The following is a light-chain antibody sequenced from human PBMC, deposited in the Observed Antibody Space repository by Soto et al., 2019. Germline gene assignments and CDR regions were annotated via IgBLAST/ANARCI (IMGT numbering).Light chain of an antibody. CDR2: NTY. CDR1: QSITSS. Sequence: EIVMTQSPATLSVSPGERATLSCRASQSITSSLAWYQQKPGQSPRLLIYNTYTRASGIPDRFSGSGSGTEFTLTISSLQSEDFAIYYCQQYNNWPPFTFGQGSRLEIQ. V-gene: IGKV3-15*01. J-gene: IGKJ5*01. CDR3: QQYNNWPPFT.